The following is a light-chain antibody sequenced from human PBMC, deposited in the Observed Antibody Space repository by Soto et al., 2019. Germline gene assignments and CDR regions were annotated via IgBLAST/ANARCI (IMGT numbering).Light chain of an antibody. Sequence: EIVLTQSPATLSLSPGERATLSCRASQSVSSYFAWYPQKPCQAPRLLLYDASNLTTGIPARFSGSGSGTDFTLTIGSLEPEDFAIYYCQQRSNWPPVTFGGATKVEIK. V-gene: IGKV3-11*01. CDR2: DAS. CDR3: QQRSNWPPVT. CDR1: QSVSSY. J-gene: IGKJ4*01.